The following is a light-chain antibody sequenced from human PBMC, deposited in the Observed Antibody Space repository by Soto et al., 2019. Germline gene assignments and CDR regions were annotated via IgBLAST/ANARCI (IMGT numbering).Light chain of an antibody. CDR2: GVS. Sequence: QSVLTQPASVSGSPGQSITISCTGTSSDIGGYNYVSWYQQYPGKAPKLMIFGVSDRPSGVSNRFSGSKSGTTASLTISGLQAKDEADYYCSSYKASSTVVVFGGGTKLTVL. J-gene: IGLJ2*01. V-gene: IGLV2-14*01. CDR3: SSYKASSTVVV. CDR1: SSDIGGYNY.